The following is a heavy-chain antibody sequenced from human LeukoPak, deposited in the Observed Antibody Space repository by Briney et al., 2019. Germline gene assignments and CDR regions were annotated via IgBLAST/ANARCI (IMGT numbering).Heavy chain of an antibody. D-gene: IGHD6-13*01. CDR2: INQDGNDK. V-gene: IGHV3-7*01. J-gene: IGHJ4*02. CDR3: AKDPHVYSSSWYLVDY. CDR1: GFSFSSYW. Sequence: AGGSLRLSCAASGFSFSSYWMGWVRQAPGKGLEWVANINQDGNDKYYVDSVKGRFTISRDNAKNSLYLQMNSLRAEDTAVYYCAKDPHVYSSSWYLVDYWGQGTLVTVSS.